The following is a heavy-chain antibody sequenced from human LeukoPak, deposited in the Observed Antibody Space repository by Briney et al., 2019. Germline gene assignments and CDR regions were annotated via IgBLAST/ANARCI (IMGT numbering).Heavy chain of an antibody. CDR3: ARDHGN. CDR1: GGSISCYY. J-gene: IGHJ4*02. Sequence: SETLSLTGTVSGGSISCYYWSWIRQPPGRGLEWIGYIYYSGSTNYNPSLKSRVTISVDTSKNQFSLKLSSVTAADTAVYYCARDHGNWGQGTLVTVSS. V-gene: IGHV4-59*12. CDR2: IYYSGST. D-gene: IGHD4-17*01.